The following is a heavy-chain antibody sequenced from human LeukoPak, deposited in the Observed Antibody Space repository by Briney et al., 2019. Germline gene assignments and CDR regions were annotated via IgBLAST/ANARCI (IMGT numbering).Heavy chain of an antibody. CDR2: IWNDGSNK. CDR1: GFTFSVYG. V-gene: IGHV3-33*01. D-gene: IGHD3-10*01. CDR3: ARASGPFDY. J-gene: IGHJ4*02. Sequence: GGSLRLSCAASGFTFSVYGMHWVRQAPGKGLEWVGVIWNDGSNKYYADSVKCRFTISRDNSKNTLYLQMNSLSAEDTAVYSCARASGPFDYWGQGTLVTVSS.